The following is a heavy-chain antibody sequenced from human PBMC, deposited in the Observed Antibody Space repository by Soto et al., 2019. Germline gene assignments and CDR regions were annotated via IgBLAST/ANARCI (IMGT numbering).Heavy chain of an antibody. J-gene: IGHJ5*02. CDR2: IYTSGST. Sequence: SETLSLTCTVSGGSISSYYWSWIRQPAGKGLEWIGRIYTSGSTNYNPSLKSRVTMSVDTSKNQFSLKLSSVTAADTAVYYCARDEVPDAMRVANRFDPWGQGTLVTVSS. CDR1: GGSISSYY. V-gene: IGHV4-4*07. CDR3: ARDEVPDAMRVANRFDP. D-gene: IGHD2-2*01.